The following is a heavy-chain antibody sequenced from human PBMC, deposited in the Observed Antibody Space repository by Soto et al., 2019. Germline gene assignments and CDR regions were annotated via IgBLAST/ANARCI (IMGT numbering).Heavy chain of an antibody. Sequence: EAQLVDSGGGLVQPGGSLRLSCVGSGFSFRSHSFSWVRQAPGKGLEWIAYIDTSSSFIYYIDSVAGRFVISRDNARNSLYLQMNSLRDDDTALYYCARGGLTGDAREAFDIWGQGTMVTVSS. J-gene: IGHJ3*02. CDR2: IDTSSSFI. CDR1: GFSFRSHS. CDR3: ARGGLTGDAREAFDI. D-gene: IGHD7-27*01. V-gene: IGHV3-48*02.